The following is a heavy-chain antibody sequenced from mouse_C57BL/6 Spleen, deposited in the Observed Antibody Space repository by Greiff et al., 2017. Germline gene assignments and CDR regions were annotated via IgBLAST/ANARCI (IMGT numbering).Heavy chain of an antibody. D-gene: IGHD2-4*01. CDR3: AREGIYYDYVGAMDY. CDR1: GFTFSDYY. J-gene: IGHJ4*01. Sequence: EVQVVESEGGLVQPGSSMKLSCTASGFTFSDYYMAWVRQVPEKGLEWVANINYDGSSTYYLDSLKSRFIISRDNAKNILYLQMSSLKSEDTATYYCAREGIYYDYVGAMDYWGQGTSVTVSS. CDR2: INYDGSST. V-gene: IGHV5-16*01.